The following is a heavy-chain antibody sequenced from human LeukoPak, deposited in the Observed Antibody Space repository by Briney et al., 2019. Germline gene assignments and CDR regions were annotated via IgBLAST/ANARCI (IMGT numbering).Heavy chain of an antibody. CDR1: GFTFSSYS. V-gene: IGHV3-74*01. Sequence: GGSLRLSCAASGFTFSSYSMNWVRQAPGKGLVWVSRINSDGSSTSYADSVKGRFTISRDNAKNSLYLQMNSLRAEDTALYYCARDRFLRRPEPADYWGQGTLVTVSS. CDR3: ARDRFLRRPEPADY. CDR2: INSDGSST. D-gene: IGHD2/OR15-2a*01. J-gene: IGHJ4*02.